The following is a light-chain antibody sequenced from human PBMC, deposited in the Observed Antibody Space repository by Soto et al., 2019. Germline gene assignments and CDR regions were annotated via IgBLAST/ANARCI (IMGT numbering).Light chain of an antibody. CDR3: HQYGNLPLT. CDR1: QSLSSNF. J-gene: IGKJ4*01. V-gene: IGKV3-20*01. CDR2: GAS. Sequence: EIVLTQSPATLSLSPGERATLSCRASQSLSSNFLAWYQQKPGQPPRLLIYGASSRATGIPDRFSGSGSGTDFTLTISRLEPEDFAVYYCHQYGNLPLTFGGGTKVDIK.